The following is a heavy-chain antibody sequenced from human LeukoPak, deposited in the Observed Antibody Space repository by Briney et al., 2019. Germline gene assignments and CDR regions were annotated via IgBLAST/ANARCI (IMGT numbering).Heavy chain of an antibody. CDR3: ARGGGIVVVPAADDAFDI. CDR2: ISSSSSYI. CDR1: GFTFSSYS. D-gene: IGHD2-2*01. Sequence: PGGSLTLTCAASGFTFSSYSMNWVRQAQGKGMEWVSSISSSSSYINYENSVKGRFTISRDNSKNTLYLQMNSLRAEDTALYYCARGGGIVVVPAADDAFDIWGQGTMVTVSS. J-gene: IGHJ3*02. V-gene: IGHV3-21*01.